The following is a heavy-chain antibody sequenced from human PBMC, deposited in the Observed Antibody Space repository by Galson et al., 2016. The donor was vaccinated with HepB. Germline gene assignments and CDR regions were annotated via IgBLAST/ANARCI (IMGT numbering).Heavy chain of an antibody. CDR2: IYYSGST. CDR1: GFIFDDYA. J-gene: IGHJ4*02. D-gene: IGHD5-18*01. V-gene: IGHV4-59*01. CDR3: ATSRARGYSYGYVPGIPDY. Sequence: LRLSCAVSGFIFDDYAMHWVRQTPGKGLEWIGYIYYSGSTNYNPSLKSRVTISVDTSKNQFSLKLSSVTAADTAVYYCATSRARGYSYGYVPGIPDYWGQGTLVTVSS.